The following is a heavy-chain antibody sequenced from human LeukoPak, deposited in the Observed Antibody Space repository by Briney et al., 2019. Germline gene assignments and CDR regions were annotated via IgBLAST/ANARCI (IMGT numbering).Heavy chain of an antibody. CDR1: GFTFSSYW. CDR3: ARGHVLRYFDWFGAFDI. Sequence: PGGSLRLSCAASGFTFSSYWMSWVRQAPGKGLEWVANIKQDGSEKYYVDSVKGRFTISRDNAKDSLYLQMNSLRAEDTAVYYCARGHVLRYFDWFGAFDIWGQGTMVTVSS. CDR2: IKQDGSEK. D-gene: IGHD3-9*01. J-gene: IGHJ3*02. V-gene: IGHV3-7*01.